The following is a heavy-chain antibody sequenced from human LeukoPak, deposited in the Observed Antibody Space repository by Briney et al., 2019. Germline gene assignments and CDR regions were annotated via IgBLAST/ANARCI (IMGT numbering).Heavy chain of an antibody. CDR3: ARDREQQLTLYYYYGMDV. CDR1: GFTFSSYG. Sequence: GGSLRLSCAASGFTFSSYGMHWVRQAPGKGLEWVAVIWYDGSNKYYADSVKGRFTISRDNSKNTLYLQMNSLRAEDTAVYYCARDREQQLTLYYYYGMDVWGQGTTVTVSS. V-gene: IGHV3-33*01. J-gene: IGHJ6*02. D-gene: IGHD6-13*01. CDR2: IWYDGSNK.